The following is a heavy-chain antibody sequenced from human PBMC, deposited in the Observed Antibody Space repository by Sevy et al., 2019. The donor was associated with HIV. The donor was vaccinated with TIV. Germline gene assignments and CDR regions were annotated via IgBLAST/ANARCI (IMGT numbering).Heavy chain of an antibody. D-gene: IGHD3-16*01. V-gene: IGHV3-30*03. CDR2: ISYDGGNK. CDR3: AIVALTFGGDPYDKHYFMDV. CDR1: GFTFSSYD. J-gene: IGHJ6*03. Sequence: GGSLRLSCAAPGFTFSSYDMHWVRQAPGKGLEWVAVISYDGGNKFYLDSVKGRFTISRDNSKSTLYLQLSSLRAEDTAVYYCAIVALTFGGDPYDKHYFMDVWGKGTTVTVSS.